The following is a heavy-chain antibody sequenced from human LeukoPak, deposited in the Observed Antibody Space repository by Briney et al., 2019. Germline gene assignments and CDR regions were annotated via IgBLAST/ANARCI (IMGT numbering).Heavy chain of an antibody. CDR1: GFTFDSYW. CDR3: AKYYYGSGTSLGY. CDR2: IKTDGSEK. V-gene: IGHV3-7*01. D-gene: IGHD3-10*01. Sequence: GGSLRLSCAASGFTFDSYWMSWVRQAPGKGLEWVANIKTDGSEKYYEDSLKGRFTISRDNAKDSLYLQMNSLRAEDTAVYYRAKYYYGSGTSLGYWGQGTLVTVSS. J-gene: IGHJ4*02.